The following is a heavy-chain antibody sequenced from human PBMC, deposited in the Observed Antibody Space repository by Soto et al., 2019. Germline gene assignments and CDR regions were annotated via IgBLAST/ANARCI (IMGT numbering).Heavy chain of an antibody. CDR3: ARALWSGFIDY. J-gene: IGHJ4*02. CDR1: GGSISSGNYY. D-gene: IGHD3-3*01. Sequence: PSETLSLTCTVSGGSISSGNYYWSWIRQHPGKGLEWIGYIYYSGRTYYNPSLKSRLTISVDTSKNQFSLKLTSVTAADTAVYYCARALWSGFIDYWGQRTLVTVSS. V-gene: IGHV4-31*03. CDR2: IYYSGRT.